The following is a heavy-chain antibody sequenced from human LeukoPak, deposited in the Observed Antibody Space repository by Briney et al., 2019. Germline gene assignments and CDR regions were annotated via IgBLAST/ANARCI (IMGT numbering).Heavy chain of an antibody. CDR3: AKTWGYTSSGIAH. CDR2: ISGDGLGT. Sequence: GGSLILSCAASGITFSRSWMSWVRQTPGKGLEWVSGISGDGLGTYYADSVKGRFTISRDNSENTLYVQMNSLRAEDTALYYCAKTWGYTSSGIAHWGQGTLVTVSS. CDR1: GITFSRSW. V-gene: IGHV3-23*01. D-gene: IGHD6-13*01. J-gene: IGHJ4*02.